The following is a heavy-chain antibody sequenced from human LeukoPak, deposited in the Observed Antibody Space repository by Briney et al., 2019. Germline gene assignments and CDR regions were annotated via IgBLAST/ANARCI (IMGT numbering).Heavy chain of an antibody. CDR3: ARERNNSSSWYDHSAWFDP. J-gene: IGHJ5*02. CDR1: RYTFTPYY. Sequence: ASVKVSCKASRYTFTPYYIHSGRQAPGHELEWMGWINPNSGVTNYTQKYQGRVTMTGDTSINTAYMELSRLRSDDTAVYYCARERNNSSSWYDHSAWFDPWGQGTLVTVSS. V-gene: IGHV1-2*02. D-gene: IGHD6-13*01. CDR2: INPNSGVT.